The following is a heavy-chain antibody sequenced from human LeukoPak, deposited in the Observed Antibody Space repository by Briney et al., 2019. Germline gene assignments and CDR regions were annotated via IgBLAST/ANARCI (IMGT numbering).Heavy chain of an antibody. D-gene: IGHD2-15*01. CDR2: ISSSGSTI. Sequence: AGSLRLSCAASGFNLSSYEMNWFRQAPGKGLEWVSHISSSGSTIYFGDSVKGRFTISRDTAKNSLFLQMNSLRAEDTAVYYCARFLGYCSGGSCSQTHLTDYYYGMDVWGQGTTVTVSS. CDR1: GFNLSSYE. V-gene: IGHV3-48*03. CDR3: ARFLGYCSGGSCSQTHLTDYYYGMDV. J-gene: IGHJ6*02.